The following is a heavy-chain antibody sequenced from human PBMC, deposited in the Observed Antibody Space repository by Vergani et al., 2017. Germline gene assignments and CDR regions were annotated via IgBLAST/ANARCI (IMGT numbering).Heavy chain of an antibody. CDR3: AKAGHYYDSSSDY. J-gene: IGHJ4*02. D-gene: IGHD3-22*01. Sequence: VQLLESGGGLAQPGGSLRLSCAASGFTFSSYGMHWVRQAPGKGLEWVAFIRYDGSNKYYADSVKGRFTISRDNSKNTLYLQMNSLRAEDTAVYYCAKAGHYYDSSSDYWGQGTLVTVSS. V-gene: IGHV3-30*02. CDR2: IRYDGSNK. CDR1: GFTFSSYG.